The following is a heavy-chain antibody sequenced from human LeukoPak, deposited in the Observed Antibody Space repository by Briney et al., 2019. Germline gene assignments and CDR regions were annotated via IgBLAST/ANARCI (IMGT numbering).Heavy chain of an antibody. D-gene: IGHD3-3*01. CDR2: IKQDGSEK. J-gene: IGHJ6*02. Sequence: PGGSLRLSCAASGFTFSSYWMSWVRQAPGKGLEWVANIKQDGSEKYYVDSVKGRFTISRDNAMNSLYLQMNSLRAEDTAVYYCARDKDFWSGYGMDVWGQGTTVTVSS. CDR3: ARDKDFWSGYGMDV. V-gene: IGHV3-7*01. CDR1: GFTFSSYW.